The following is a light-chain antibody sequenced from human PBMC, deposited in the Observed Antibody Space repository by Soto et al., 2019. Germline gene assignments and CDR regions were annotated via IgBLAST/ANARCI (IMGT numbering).Light chain of an antibody. V-gene: IGLV2-8*01. CDR1: SSDVGAYKY. Sequence: QSALTQPPSASGSPGQSVTISCTGTSSDVGAYKYVSWYQQYPGKAPKLMIYEVSKQPSGVPDRFSGSKSGNTASLTVSGLQAEDEADYYCTSYAGSNNWVFGGGTKLTVL. J-gene: IGLJ3*02. CDR3: TSYAGSNNWV. CDR2: EVS.